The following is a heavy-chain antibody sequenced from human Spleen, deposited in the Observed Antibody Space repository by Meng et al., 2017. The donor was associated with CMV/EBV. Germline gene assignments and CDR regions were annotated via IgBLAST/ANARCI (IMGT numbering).Heavy chain of an antibody. V-gene: IGHV4-39*07. Sequence: GSLRLSCTVSGGSISSSSYYWGWIRQPPGKGLEWIGSIYHSGSTNYNPSLKSRVTISVDKSKNQFSLKLSSVTAADTAVYYCARGGDDFWSGYYLGWFDPWGQGTLVTVSS. CDR2: IYHSGST. CDR1: GGSISSSSYY. D-gene: IGHD3-3*01. J-gene: IGHJ5*02. CDR3: ARGGDDFWSGYYLGWFDP.